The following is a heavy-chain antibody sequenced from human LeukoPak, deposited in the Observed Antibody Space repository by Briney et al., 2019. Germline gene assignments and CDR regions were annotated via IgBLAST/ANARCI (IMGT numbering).Heavy chain of an antibody. Sequence: PGGSLRLSCVGSGFTFSSYWMHWVRQGPGKGLEWVSRISIDGSTTTYADSVKGRFTISRDNARNTAYLQMNSLRAEDTAVYYCAKAEYSSVWFFDFWGQGTLVTVSS. J-gene: IGHJ4*02. CDR3: AKAEYSSVWFFDF. CDR2: ISIDGSTT. CDR1: GFTFSSYW. V-gene: IGHV3-74*01. D-gene: IGHD6-19*01.